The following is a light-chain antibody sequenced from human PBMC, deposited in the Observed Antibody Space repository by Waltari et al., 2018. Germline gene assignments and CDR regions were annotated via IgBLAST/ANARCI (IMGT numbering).Light chain of an antibody. CDR2: QDS. Sequence: SYEVTQPPSVSVSPGQTASIPCSGDKLGEKFVCWYQQEPGQSPVLVIYQDSRRPSGIPGRFSGSNSENTATLTISGTQAMDEADYYCQAWDSSDVVFGGGTKLTVL. J-gene: IGLJ2*01. V-gene: IGLV3-1*01. CDR3: QAWDSSDVV. CDR1: KLGEKF.